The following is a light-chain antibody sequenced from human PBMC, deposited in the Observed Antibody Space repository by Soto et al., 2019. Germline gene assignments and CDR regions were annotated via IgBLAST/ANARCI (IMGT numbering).Light chain of an antibody. CDR2: GAS. J-gene: IGKJ3*01. CDR3: QQYGSSPFI. Sequence: SALTKSAGTRSLSRGERANLCCRARQGVSSSYLAWYQQKHGQAPRLVIYGASSRATGIPDRFSGSGSGTDGTITISRLETEDGAVYDCQQYGSSPFIFSPGTKVDIK. V-gene: IGKV3-20*01. CDR1: QGVSSSY.